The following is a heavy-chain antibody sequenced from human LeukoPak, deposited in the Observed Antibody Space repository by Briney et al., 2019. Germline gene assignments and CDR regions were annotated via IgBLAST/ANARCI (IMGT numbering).Heavy chain of an antibody. CDR2: IYYRGST. V-gene: IGHV4-59*01. Sequence: SETLSLTRTVSGGSISSYYWSWIRQPPGKGLERIGYIYYRGSTNYNPSLKSRVTISVDTSKNQFSLKLSSVTAADTAVYYCARSDSSGWPFDYWGQGTLVTVSS. CDR1: GGSISSYY. J-gene: IGHJ4*02. CDR3: ARSDSSGWPFDY. D-gene: IGHD6-19*01.